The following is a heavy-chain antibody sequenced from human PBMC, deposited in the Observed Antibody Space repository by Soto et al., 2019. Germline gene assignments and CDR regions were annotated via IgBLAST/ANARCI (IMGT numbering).Heavy chain of an antibody. Sequence: GGSLRLSCAASGFTFSSYAMSWVRQAPGKGLEWVSAISGSGGSTYYADSVKGRFTISRDNSKNTLYLQMNSLRAEDTAVYYCAKDGRGYCSSTSCYTYHYYGMDVWGQGTTVTVSS. D-gene: IGHD2-2*02. CDR2: ISGSGGST. V-gene: IGHV3-23*01. CDR1: GFTFSSYA. CDR3: AKDGRGYCSSTSCYTYHYYGMDV. J-gene: IGHJ6*02.